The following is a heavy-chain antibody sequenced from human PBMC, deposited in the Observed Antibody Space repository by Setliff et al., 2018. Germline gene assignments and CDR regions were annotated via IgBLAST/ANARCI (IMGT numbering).Heavy chain of an antibody. CDR2: IYTSGST. D-gene: IGHD3-9*01. J-gene: IGHJ4*02. Sequence: SETLSLTCTVSGGSISSYYWSWIRQPPGKGLEWIGYIYTSGSTNYNPSLKSQVTISVDTSKNQSSLKLSSVTATDTAVHSCARVGFLYYDILTGYPTYFDHWGQGTLVTVSS. CDR3: ARVGFLYYDILTGYPTYFDH. V-gene: IGHV4-4*08. CDR1: GGSISSYY.